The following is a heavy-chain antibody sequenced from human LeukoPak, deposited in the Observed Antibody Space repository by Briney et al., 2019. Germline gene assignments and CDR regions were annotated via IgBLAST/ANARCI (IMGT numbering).Heavy chain of an antibody. D-gene: IGHD3-22*01. J-gene: IGHJ4*02. CDR2: ISSSGSTI. CDR1: GFTFSDYY. CDR3: ARYFNSNGYSSLRGDY. Sequence: GGSLRPSCAASGFTFSDYYMSWIRQAPGKGLEWVSYISSSGSTIYYADSVKGRFTVSRDNAKNSLFLQMNSLRAEDTAVYYCARYFNSNGYSSLRGDYWGQGTLVTVSS. V-gene: IGHV3-11*04.